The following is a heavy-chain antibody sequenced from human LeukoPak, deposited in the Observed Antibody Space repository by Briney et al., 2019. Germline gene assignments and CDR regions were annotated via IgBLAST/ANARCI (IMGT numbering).Heavy chain of an antibody. CDR3: ARSYSSGWYVFDY. CDR2: IYYSGST. J-gene: IGHJ4*02. D-gene: IGHD6-19*01. Sequence: PSETLSLTCTVSGGSISSYYWSWIRLPPGKGLEWIGYIYYSGSTDYNPSLKSRVTISVDTSKNQFSLKLSSVTAADTAVYYCARSYSSGWYVFDYWGQGTLVTVTS. V-gene: IGHV4-59*01. CDR1: GGSISSYY.